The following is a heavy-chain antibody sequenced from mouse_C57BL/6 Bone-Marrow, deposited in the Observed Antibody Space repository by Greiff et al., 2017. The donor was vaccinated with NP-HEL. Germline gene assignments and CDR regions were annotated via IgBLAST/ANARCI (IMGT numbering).Heavy chain of an antibody. CDR2: IDPEDGDT. V-gene: IGHV14-1*01. Sequence: VQLQQPGAELVRPGASVKLSCTASGFNIKDYYMHWVKQRPEQGLEWIGRIDPEDGDTEYAPKFQGKATMTADTSSNTAYLQLSSLTSEDTAVYYCTTFYYYGSSYCAMDYWGQGTSVTVSS. D-gene: IGHD1-1*01. CDR1: GFNIKDYY. J-gene: IGHJ4*01. CDR3: TTFYYYGSSYCAMDY.